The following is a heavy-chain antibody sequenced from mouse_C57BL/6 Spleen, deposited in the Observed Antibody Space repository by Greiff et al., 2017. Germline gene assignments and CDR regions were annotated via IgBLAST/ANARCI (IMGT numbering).Heavy chain of an antibody. J-gene: IGHJ4*01. Sequence: QVQLQQSGAELVRPGASVKLSCKASGYTFTDYYINWVKQRPGQGLEWIARIYPGSGNTYYNEKFKGKATLTAAKSSSTAYMQLSSLTSEDSAVYFCAKEGSSYEGYYAMDYWGQGTSVTVSS. CDR2: IYPGSGNT. CDR3: AKEGSSYEGYYAMDY. D-gene: IGHD1-1*01. CDR1: GYTFTDYY. V-gene: IGHV1-76*01.